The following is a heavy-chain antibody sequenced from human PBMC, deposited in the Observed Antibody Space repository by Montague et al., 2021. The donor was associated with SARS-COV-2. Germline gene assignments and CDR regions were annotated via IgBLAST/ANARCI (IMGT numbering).Heavy chain of an antibody. J-gene: IGHJ4*02. CDR2: TYYRPEWYS. CDR3: ARAERGSCGDGNCYQYFFNY. CDR1: GDSVSANSGT. Sequence: CAISGDSVSANSGTWNWVRLSPSRGLEWLGRTYYRPEWYSDYSVSVKSRISINPDTPKNQFSPQLNSVTPEDTAVYYCARAERGSCGDGNCYQYFFNYWGQGTLVTVSS. V-gene: IGHV6-1*01. D-gene: IGHD2-15*01.